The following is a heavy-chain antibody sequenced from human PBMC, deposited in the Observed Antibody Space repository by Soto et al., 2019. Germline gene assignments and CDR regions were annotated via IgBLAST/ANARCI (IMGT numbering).Heavy chain of an antibody. V-gene: IGHV1-2*02. J-gene: IGHJ5*02. D-gene: IGHD3-9*01. Sequence: ASVKVSCKASGCSFTGYYIHWVRQAPGQGLEWMGWISPNSGGTNYAQKFQGRVTMTRDTSTSTAYMELSSLRSDDTAVYYCARDPFRYFDWPTPLRWFDLWGQGTLVTVSS. CDR2: ISPNSGGT. CDR1: GCSFTGYY. CDR3: ARDPFRYFDWPTPLRWFDL.